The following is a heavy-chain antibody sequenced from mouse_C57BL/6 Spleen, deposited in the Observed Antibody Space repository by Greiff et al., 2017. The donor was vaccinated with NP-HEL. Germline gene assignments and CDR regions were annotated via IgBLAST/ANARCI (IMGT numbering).Heavy chain of an antibody. CDR2: ISSGSSTI. D-gene: IGHD1-1*01. Sequence: EVQGVESGGGLVKPGGSLKLSCAASGFTFSDYGMHWVRQAPEKGLEWVAYISSGSSTIYYADTVKGRFTISRDNTKNTLFLQMTSLRSEDTAMYYCAREGTTVVESLDYWGQGTTLTVSS. V-gene: IGHV5-17*01. J-gene: IGHJ2*01. CDR1: GFTFSDYG. CDR3: AREGTTVVESLDY.